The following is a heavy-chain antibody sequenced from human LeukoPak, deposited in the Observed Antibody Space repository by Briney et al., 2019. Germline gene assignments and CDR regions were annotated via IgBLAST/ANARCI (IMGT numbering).Heavy chain of an antibody. CDR1: GGSFSGYY. J-gene: IGHJ6*03. V-gene: IGHV4-34*01. Sequence: SETLSLTCAVYGGSFSGYYWSWIRQPPGKGLEWIGEINHSGSTNYNPSLKSRVTISVDTSKNQFSLKLSSVTAADTAVYYCARGKPEYYYYYMDVWGKGTTVTVSS. CDR2: INHSGST. CDR3: ARGKPEYYYYYMDV.